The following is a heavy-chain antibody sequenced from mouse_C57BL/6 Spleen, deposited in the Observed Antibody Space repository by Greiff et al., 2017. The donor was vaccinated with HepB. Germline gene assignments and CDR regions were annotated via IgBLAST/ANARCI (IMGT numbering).Heavy chain of an antibody. J-gene: IGHJ1*03. CDR2: IDPSDSYT. Sequence: VQLQQPGAELVMPGASVKLSCKASGYTFTSYWMHWVKQRPGQGLEWIGEIDPSDSYTNYNQKFKGKSTLTVDKSSSTAYMQLSSLTSEDSAVYYCARRPHHYCGRSYGYFDVWGTGTTVTVSS. CDR1: GYTFTSYW. D-gene: IGHD1-1*01. V-gene: IGHV1-69*01. CDR3: ARRPHHYCGRSYGYFDV.